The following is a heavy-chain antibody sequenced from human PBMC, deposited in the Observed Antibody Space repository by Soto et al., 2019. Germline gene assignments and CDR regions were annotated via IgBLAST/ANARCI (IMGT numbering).Heavy chain of an antibody. J-gene: IGHJ4*02. V-gene: IGHV3-9*01. Sequence: VQLVESGGGLVQPGGSLRLSCAASGFTFENYAMHWVRQAPGKGLEWVSGISWKSGNIGYADSVKGRFTISRDNAKDSLYLHMSSLRTEDTALYYCAKATTGSSTGCFDYWGPGTLVTVSS. CDR1: GFTFENYA. CDR2: ISWKSGNI. D-gene: IGHD2-8*02. CDR3: AKATTGSSTGCFDY.